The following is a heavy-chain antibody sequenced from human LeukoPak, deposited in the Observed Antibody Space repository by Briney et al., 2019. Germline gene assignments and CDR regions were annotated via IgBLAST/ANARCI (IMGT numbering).Heavy chain of an antibody. CDR1: GGSITSGGYY. J-gene: IGHJ5*02. V-gene: IGHV4-31*02. D-gene: IGHD2-2*01. CDR2: IYYGGST. Sequence: PSQTLSLTCTVSGGSITSGGYYWSWIRQHPGKGLEWIGYIYYGGSTYYNPSLKSRVTISVDTSRNKFYLKLSSVTAEDTAVYYCARSEYQLLGGYWFDRRGQGTLVTVSS. CDR3: ARSEYQLLGGYWFDR.